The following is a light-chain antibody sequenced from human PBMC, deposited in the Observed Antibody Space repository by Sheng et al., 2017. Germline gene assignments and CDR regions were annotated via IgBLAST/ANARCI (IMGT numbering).Light chain of an antibody. CDR3: QQYAHLPPVT. Sequence: DIQMTQSPSSLSASVGDRVTITCRASRDIHNNLNWYQQKPGKAPKLLIFDVSKLETWVPSRFSGSGSGTEFTLSISSLQLEDIATYYCQQYAHLPPVTFGQGTKLEIK. CDR2: DVS. CDR1: RDIHNN. V-gene: IGKV1-33*01. J-gene: IGKJ2*01.